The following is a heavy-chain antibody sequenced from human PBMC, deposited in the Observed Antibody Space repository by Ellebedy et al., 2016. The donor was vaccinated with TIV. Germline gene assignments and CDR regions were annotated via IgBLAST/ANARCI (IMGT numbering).Heavy chain of an antibody. Sequence: GESLKISCAASGFTFTSYGMHWVRQAPGKGLEWVAVIWYDGNNKYYADSVKGRFTISRDNAKNSLSLQMNSLRDEDTAVYYCARGPRFGESSFDNWGQGTLVTVSS. CDR1: GFTFTSYG. CDR3: ARGPRFGESSFDN. CDR2: IWYDGNNK. V-gene: IGHV3-33*01. J-gene: IGHJ4*02. D-gene: IGHD3-10*01.